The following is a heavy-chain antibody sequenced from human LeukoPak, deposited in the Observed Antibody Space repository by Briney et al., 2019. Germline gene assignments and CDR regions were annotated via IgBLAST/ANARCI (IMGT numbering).Heavy chain of an antibody. CDR2: IYSGGST. Sequence: GGSLRLSCAASGFTVSSNYMSWVRQAPGKGLEWVSVIYSGGSTYYADSVKGRFTISRDNSKNTLYLQMNSLRAEDTAVYYCARDYTYYYGSGSYSYYMDVWGKGTTVTVSS. CDR3: ARDYTYYYGSGSYSYYMDV. D-gene: IGHD3-10*01. CDR1: GFTVSSNY. J-gene: IGHJ6*03. V-gene: IGHV3-53*01.